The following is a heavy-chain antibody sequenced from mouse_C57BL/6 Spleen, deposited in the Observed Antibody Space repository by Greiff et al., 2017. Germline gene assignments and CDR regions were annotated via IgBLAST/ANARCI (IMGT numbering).Heavy chain of an antibody. CDR3: TTRGSTY. CDR1: GFNIKDDY. V-gene: IGHV14-4*01. CDR2: LDPENGDT. D-gene: IGHD1-1*01. Sequence: VQLKQSGAELVRPGASVKLSCTASGFNIKDDYMHWVKQRPEQGLEWIGRLDPENGDTDYASKFQGQATITADTSSSTAYLQLSSLTSVDTAVYYCTTRGSTYWGQGTTLTVAS. J-gene: IGHJ2*01.